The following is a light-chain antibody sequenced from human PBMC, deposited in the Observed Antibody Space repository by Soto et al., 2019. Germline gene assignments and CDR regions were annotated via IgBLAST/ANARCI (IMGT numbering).Light chain of an antibody. J-gene: IGKJ1*01. V-gene: IGKV3-15*01. CDR1: QSVSSN. CDR3: QQYNNWPPAT. Sequence: EIVFTHSPATLSFSPVERATLSCRASQSVSSNLAWYQQKPGQAPRLLIYGASTRATGIPARFSGSGSGTEFTLTISSLQSEDFAVYYCQQYNNWPPATFGQGTKV. CDR2: GAS.